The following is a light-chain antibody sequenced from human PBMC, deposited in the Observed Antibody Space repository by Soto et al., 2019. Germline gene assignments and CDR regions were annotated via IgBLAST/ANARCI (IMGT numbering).Light chain of an antibody. Sequence: QSVLTQPPSVSGAPGQRVTISCTGSSSKIGAGYDVHWYQQLPGTAPKLLIYGNSNRPSGVPDRFSGSKTGTSAFLAITVLEAEDEADYYCQSYDSSLSGWVFGGGTKLTVL. CDR1: SSKIGAGYD. J-gene: IGLJ3*02. CDR2: GNS. V-gene: IGLV1-40*01. CDR3: QSYDSSLSGWV.